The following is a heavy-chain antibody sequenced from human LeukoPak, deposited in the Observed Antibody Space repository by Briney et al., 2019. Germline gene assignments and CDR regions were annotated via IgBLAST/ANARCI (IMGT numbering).Heavy chain of an antibody. V-gene: IGHV3-7*03. CDR2: IKEDGSVK. D-gene: IGHD6-19*01. CDR3: ARDSTWLLDY. J-gene: IGHJ4*02. Sequence: GGSLRPSCTASGFIFSSHWMTWVRQSPGKGLEWVANIKEDGSVKYYVDSVKGRFTISRDNTKNALYLQMNSLRVDDTAVYFCARDSTWLLDYWGQGTLITVSS. CDR1: GFIFSSHW.